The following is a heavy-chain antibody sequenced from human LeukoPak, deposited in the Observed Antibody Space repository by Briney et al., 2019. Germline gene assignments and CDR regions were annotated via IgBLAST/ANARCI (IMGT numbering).Heavy chain of an antibody. CDR2: INIDGGSA. CDR3: AREGFSGGWYYFDY. J-gene: IGHJ4*02. D-gene: IGHD6-19*01. CDR1: GFTFSSYW. V-gene: IGHV3-74*01. Sequence: PGGSLRLSCAASGFTFSSYWMHWVRQAPGKGLVWVSRINIDGGSASYADSVRGRLTISRDNAKSTLYLQRSSLRAEDTAVYYCAREGFSGGWYYFDYWGQRTLVTVSS.